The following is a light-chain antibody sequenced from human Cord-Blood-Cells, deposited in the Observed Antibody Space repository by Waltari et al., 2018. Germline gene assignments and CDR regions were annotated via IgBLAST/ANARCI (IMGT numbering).Light chain of an antibody. CDR1: RSDVGGYNY. CDR2: DVI. Sequence: QSALTQPASVSGSPGQSITISCTGTRSDVGGYNYVPCYQHHPGKAPNLMIDDVINRPSGVSNRFSGSKSVIRAPLHISGLQARDEADYYCSSYTSSSTYVFGTGTKVTVL. CDR3: SSYTSSSTYV. J-gene: IGLJ1*01. V-gene: IGLV2-14*03.